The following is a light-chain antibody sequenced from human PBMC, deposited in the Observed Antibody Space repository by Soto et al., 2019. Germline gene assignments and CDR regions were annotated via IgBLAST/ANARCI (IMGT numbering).Light chain of an antibody. Sequence: QSALTQPRSVSGSPGLSVTISCTGTSSDVGGYNYVSWYQQQPGKAPKLMIYDVSKRPSGVPDRFSGSKSGNTASLTISGLQAEDEADYYCCSYAGSYTWVFGGGTKVTV. CDR2: DVS. CDR1: SSDVGGYNY. CDR3: CSYAGSYTWV. J-gene: IGLJ3*02. V-gene: IGLV2-11*01.